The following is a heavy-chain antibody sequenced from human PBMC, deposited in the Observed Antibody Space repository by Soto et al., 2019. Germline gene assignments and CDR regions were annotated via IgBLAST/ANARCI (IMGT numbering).Heavy chain of an antibody. CDR3: AREWCGSEH. J-gene: IGHJ4*02. Sequence: QVQLVQSGAELKKPGASVKVSCKAPGFILSAYYIHGVRRVPGPGLACMGMINGSGVGTAYAQKFKDTRSVTADPSSTPVYMELSSLRAEDTAVYCCAREWCGSEHCGQGTRVTVSA. CDR1: GFILSAYY. D-gene: IGHD3-10*01. CDR2: INGSGVGT. V-gene: IGHV1-46*01.